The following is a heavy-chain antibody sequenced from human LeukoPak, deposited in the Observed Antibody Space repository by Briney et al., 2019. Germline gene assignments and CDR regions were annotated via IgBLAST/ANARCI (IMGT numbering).Heavy chain of an antibody. D-gene: IGHD3-10*01. CDR3: AKGVASGSLFDYFDY. Sequence: GGSLRLSCAASGFTFTNSAMSWVRQAPGKGLDWVSAISGSGANTYYADSVKGRFTISRDNSKNTLYLQMNSLRADDTAVYYCAKGVASGSLFDYFDYWGQGTLVTVSS. V-gene: IGHV3-23*01. CDR1: GFTFTNSA. CDR2: ISGSGANT. J-gene: IGHJ4*02.